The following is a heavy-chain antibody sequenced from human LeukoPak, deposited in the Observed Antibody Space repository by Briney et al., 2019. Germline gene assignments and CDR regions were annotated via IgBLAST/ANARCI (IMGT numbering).Heavy chain of an antibody. CDR3: TRVNLRGSNYNWFDP. J-gene: IGHJ5*02. V-gene: IGHV1-69*08. Sequence: SVKVSCKTSGGTFNSHIFGWVRQAPGQGLEWPGRITPILGTTKYAQRFQGRVTITADKFSTTAYMELTSLRSEDTAIYYCTRVNLRGSNYNWFDPWAREPWSPSPQ. D-gene: IGHD3-10*01. CDR2: ITPILGTT. CDR1: GGTFNSHI.